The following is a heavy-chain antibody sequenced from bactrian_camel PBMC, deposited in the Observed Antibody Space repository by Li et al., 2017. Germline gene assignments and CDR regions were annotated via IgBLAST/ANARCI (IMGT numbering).Heavy chain of an antibody. Sequence: QVQLVESGGGSVQSGGSLRLSCTGTGPSIGNYCMAWFRQTPGKEREGVAAIDSDGSTSYADSVKGRFTISQDHARNTLILEIDSLAPEDTAMYYCAASGPWRWDTDDGVTCDQWNRYNSWGQGTQVTVS. CDR2: IDSDGST. V-gene: IGHV3S55*01. D-gene: IGHD1*01. CDR1: GPSIGNYC. CDR3: AASGPWRWDTDDGVTCDQWNRYNS. J-gene: IGHJ4*01.